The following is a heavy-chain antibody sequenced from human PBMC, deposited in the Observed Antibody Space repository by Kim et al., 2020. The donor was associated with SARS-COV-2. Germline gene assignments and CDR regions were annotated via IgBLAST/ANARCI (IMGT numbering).Heavy chain of an antibody. V-gene: IGHV4-59*01. Sequence: YRPSRSSRVPITVDTSKTQFSLNLSAVTAADTAVYYCARDSGRYYYGMDVWGQGTTVTFSS. D-gene: IGHD3-10*01. J-gene: IGHJ6*02. CDR3: ARDSGRYYYGMDV.